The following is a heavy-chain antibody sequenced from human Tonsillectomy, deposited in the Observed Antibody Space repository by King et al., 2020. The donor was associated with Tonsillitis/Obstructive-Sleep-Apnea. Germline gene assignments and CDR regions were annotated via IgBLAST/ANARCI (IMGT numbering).Heavy chain of an antibody. CDR2: VIRSGGST. V-gene: IGHV3-23*04. CDR3: AKGTYDTSGPFDY. Sequence: VQLVESGGGLIQPGGSLRLSCAASGFTFSSYAMRWGRQAPGKGLEWVSAVIRSGGSTYYAESVKGRFTISRDNSKNTLYLQMNSLRAEDTAVYYCAKGTYDTSGPFDYWGQGTLVTVSS. D-gene: IGHD3-22*01. J-gene: IGHJ4*02. CDR1: GFTFSSYA.